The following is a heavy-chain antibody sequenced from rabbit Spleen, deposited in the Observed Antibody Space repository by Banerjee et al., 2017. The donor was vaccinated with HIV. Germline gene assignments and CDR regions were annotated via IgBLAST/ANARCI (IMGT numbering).Heavy chain of an antibody. D-gene: IGHD4-1*01. V-gene: IGHV1S47*01. Sequence: EESGGDLVKPGASLTLTCKASGFDLSSYGVSWVRQAPGKGLEWIGYIDPIFGTTYYANWVKGRFTISSDNAQNTVDLQMNSLTPADTATYFCARNANGGWDLWGQGTLVTVS. J-gene: IGHJ6*01. CDR1: GFDLSSYG. CDR2: IDPIFGTT. CDR3: ARNANGGWDL.